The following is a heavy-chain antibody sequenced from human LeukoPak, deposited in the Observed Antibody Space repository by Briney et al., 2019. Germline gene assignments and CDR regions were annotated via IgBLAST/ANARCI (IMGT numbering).Heavy chain of an antibody. CDR2: ISSSGSTI. V-gene: IGHV3-48*03. J-gene: IGHJ3*02. Sequence: PGGSLRLSCAASGFTFSSYEMNWVRQAPGKGLEWVSYISSSGSTIYYADSVKGRFTISRDNAKNSLYLQMNSLRAEDTAVYYCARDSEGGKHAFDIWGQGTMVTVSS. CDR1: GFTFSSYE. CDR3: ARDSEGGKHAFDI.